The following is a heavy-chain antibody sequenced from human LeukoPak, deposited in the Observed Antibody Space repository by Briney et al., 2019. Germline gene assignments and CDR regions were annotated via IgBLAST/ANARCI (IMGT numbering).Heavy chain of an antibody. CDR1: GFTFSTYN. J-gene: IGHJ2*01. CDR2: ISTSSVTI. Sequence: GGSLRLSCAGSGFTFSTYNMNWVRQAPGKGLEWVSYISTSSVTIYYVDSVKGRFTISRDNAKNSLYLQMNSLRAEDTAVYYCAKDGPYCGGITCYFRYFDLWGRGTLVTVSS. D-gene: IGHD2-21*01. CDR3: AKDGPYCGGITCYFRYFDL. V-gene: IGHV3-48*01.